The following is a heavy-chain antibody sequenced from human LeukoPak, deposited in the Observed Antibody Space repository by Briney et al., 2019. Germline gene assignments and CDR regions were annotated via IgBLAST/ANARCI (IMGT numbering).Heavy chain of an antibody. J-gene: IGHJ4*02. CDR1: YX. D-gene: IGHD5-18*01. V-gene: IGHV5-51*01. Sequence: YXXGWVRQLPXXXLEXMGIIYPGDSDTRYSPSFQGQVTISADKSISTAYLQWSSLKASDTAMYYCARRTTSMIFFDYWGQGTLVTVSS. CDR3: ARRTTSMIFFDY. CDR2: IYPGDSDT.